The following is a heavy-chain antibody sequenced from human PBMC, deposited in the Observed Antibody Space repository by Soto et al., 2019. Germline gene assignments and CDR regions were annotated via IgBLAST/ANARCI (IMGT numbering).Heavy chain of an antibody. CDR3: ARDGYEIYYFDY. Sequence: PGGSLRLSCAASGFTFSSYAMSWVRQAPGKGLEWVSSISSSSYIYYADSVKGRFTISRDNAKNSLYLQMNSLRAEDTAVYYCARDGYEIYYFDYWGQGTLVTVSS. J-gene: IGHJ4*02. CDR1: GFTFSSYA. V-gene: IGHV3-21*01. D-gene: IGHD5-18*01. CDR2: ISSSSYI.